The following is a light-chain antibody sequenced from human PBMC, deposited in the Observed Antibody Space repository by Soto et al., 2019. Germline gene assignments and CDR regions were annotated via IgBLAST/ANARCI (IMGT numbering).Light chain of an antibody. V-gene: IGKV3-20*01. CDR3: QQYASSPVYT. Sequence: EIVLTQSPGTLSLSPGERATLSCRASQSVSSSYLAWYRQKPGRAPRLPIYGESSRATGIPDRFSGSGSGTDFTLTISRLEPEDFAVYYCQQYASSPVYTFGQGTKLEIK. J-gene: IGKJ2*01. CDR2: GES. CDR1: QSVSSSY.